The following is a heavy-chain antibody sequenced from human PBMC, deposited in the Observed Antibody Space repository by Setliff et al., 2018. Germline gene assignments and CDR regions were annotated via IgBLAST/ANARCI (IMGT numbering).Heavy chain of an antibody. CDR1: GNGFADLW. CDR2: IFPADSDT. J-gene: IGHJ3*01. CDR3: ARLGSSSWYNDVFDF. Sequence: GESLKISCKVSGNGFADLWIAWVRQTPGKGLEWIGIIFPADSDTRYSPSFQGQVTISADKSISTAYVQWRSLKASDTAMYYCARLGSSSWYNDVFDFWGPGTMVTVSS. V-gene: IGHV5-51*01. D-gene: IGHD6-13*01.